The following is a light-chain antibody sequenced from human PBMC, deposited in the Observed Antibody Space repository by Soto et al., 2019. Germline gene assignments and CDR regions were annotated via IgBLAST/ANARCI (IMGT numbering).Light chain of an antibody. Sequence: IVMTRSPGTLCVSPWERASLSCRARQSVSTNLAWYQQKPGQSPRLLIYGASTRATGIPARFSGSGSGTDFTLTISSLQSEDFAVYYCQQYDNWPRTFGQGTKVDIK. J-gene: IGKJ1*01. CDR3: QQYDNWPRT. V-gene: IGKV3-15*01. CDR1: QSVSTN. CDR2: GAS.